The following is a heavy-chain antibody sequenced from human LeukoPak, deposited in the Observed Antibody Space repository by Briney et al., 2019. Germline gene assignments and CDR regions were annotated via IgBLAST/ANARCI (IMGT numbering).Heavy chain of an antibody. V-gene: IGHV3-66*02. CDR1: GFTSRSYA. D-gene: IGHD2-8*01. CDR2: IYSGGST. CDR3: ARDRRMVQGPDI. J-gene: IGHJ3*02. Sequence: VRSLRLSCAPSGFTSRSYAMSWVPQAPGKGLEWVSGIYSGGSTYYPDSVKGRFTISRDNSKNTLYLQMNSLRAEDTAVYYCARDRRMVQGPDIWGQGTMVTVSS.